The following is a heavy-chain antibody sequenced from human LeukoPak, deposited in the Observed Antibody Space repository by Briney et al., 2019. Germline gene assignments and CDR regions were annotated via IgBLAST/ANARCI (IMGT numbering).Heavy chain of an antibody. CDR1: GGSISSYY. D-gene: IGHD3-22*01. CDR2: IYYSGST. Sequence: PSQTLSLTCTVSGGSISSYYWSWIRQPPGKGLEWIGYIYYSGSTNYNPSLKSRVTISADTSKNQFSLKLSSVTAADTAVYYCARGSDSSGYHFFPNFDYWGQGTLVTVSS. J-gene: IGHJ4*02. CDR3: ARGSDSSGYHFFPNFDY. V-gene: IGHV4-59*01.